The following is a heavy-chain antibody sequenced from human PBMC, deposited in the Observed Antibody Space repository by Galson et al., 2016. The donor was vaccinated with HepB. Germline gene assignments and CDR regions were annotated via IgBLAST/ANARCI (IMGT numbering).Heavy chain of an antibody. J-gene: IGHJ4*02. CDR1: GFTFSSYA. Sequence: SLRLSCAVSGFTFSSYALSWFRQAPGKGLEWVSSITGSGGRSDFADSVKGRFTISRDNSKNILFLQMNNLGAEDTAVYYCAKGYNILTGLIDDWGRGTLVTVSS. CDR3: AKGYNILTGLIDD. V-gene: IGHV3-23*01. CDR2: ITGSGGRS. D-gene: IGHD3-9*01.